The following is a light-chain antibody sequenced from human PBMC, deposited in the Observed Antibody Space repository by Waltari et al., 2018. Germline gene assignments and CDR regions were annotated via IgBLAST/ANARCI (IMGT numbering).Light chain of an antibody. CDR3: SSYGGTNNFVL. CDR2: EVT. Sequence: QSALTQPPSASGSPGQSITISCTGTSSDVGAYNFVSWYQQYPGRAPKVLIDEVTQRPSGVPGRCSGSKSGNTASLTVSGLQAEDEADYYCSSYGGTNNFVLFGGGTKLTVL. V-gene: IGLV2-8*01. CDR1: SSDVGAYNF. J-gene: IGLJ2*01.